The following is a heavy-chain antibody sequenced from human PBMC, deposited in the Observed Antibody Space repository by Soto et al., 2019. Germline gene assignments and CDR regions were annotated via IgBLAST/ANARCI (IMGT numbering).Heavy chain of an antibody. V-gene: IGHV3-74*01. CDR1: GFTFSSYW. Sequence: EVQLVESGGGLVQPGGSLRLSCAASGFTFSSYWMHWVRQAPGKGLVWVSRINNDGRRTTYADSVKGRFTISRDNTKNTLYLQMNSLRAEDTAVYYCARARDYYGSGSHDPNYFDYWGQGTLVTVSS. CDR2: INNDGRRT. D-gene: IGHD3-10*01. CDR3: ARARDYYGSGSHDPNYFDY. J-gene: IGHJ4*02.